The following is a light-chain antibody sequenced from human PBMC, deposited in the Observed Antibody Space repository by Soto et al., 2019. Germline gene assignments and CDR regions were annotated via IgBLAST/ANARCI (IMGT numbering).Light chain of an antibody. Sequence: IVLTQSPSTLSLSPGDRATLSCRASQSVNSYLAWYQQKPGQAPRLLIYDASNRATGIPARFSGSGSGTDFTLTISSLEPEDFAVYYCQQRSNWPTFGGGTKWIS. CDR2: DAS. CDR3: QQRSNWPT. J-gene: IGKJ4*01. V-gene: IGKV3-11*01. CDR1: QSVNSY.